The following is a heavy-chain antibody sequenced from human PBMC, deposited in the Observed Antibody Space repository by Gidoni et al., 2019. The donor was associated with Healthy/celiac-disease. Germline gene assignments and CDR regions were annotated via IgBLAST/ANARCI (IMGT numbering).Heavy chain of an antibody. Sequence: QVQLVESGGGVVQPGRSLRLSCAASGFTFSSYGMHWVRQAPGKGLEWVAVIWYDGSNKYYADSVKGRFTISRDNSKNTLYLQMNSLRAEDTAVYYCARDRWESGGSCFDYWGQGTLVTVSS. J-gene: IGHJ4*02. V-gene: IGHV3-33*01. CDR1: GFTFSSYG. CDR2: IWYDGSNK. CDR3: ARDRWESGGSCFDY. D-gene: IGHD2-15*01.